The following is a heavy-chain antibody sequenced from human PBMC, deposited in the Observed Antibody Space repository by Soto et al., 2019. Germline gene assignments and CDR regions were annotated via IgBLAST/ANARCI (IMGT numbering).Heavy chain of an antibody. D-gene: IGHD3-3*01. CDR2: ISAYNGNT. CDR1: GYTFTSYG. V-gene: IGHV1-18*01. J-gene: IGHJ6*03. CDR3: AREGFWSGYSKHYYYYMDV. Sequence: ASVKVSCKASGYTFTSYGISWVRQAPGQGLEWMGWISAYNGNTNYAQKLQGRVTMTTDTSTSTAYMELRSLRSDDTAVYYCAREGFWSGYSKHYYYYMDVWGKGTTVTVSS.